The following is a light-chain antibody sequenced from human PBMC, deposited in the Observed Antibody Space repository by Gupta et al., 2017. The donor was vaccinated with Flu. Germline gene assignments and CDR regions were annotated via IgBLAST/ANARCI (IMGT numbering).Light chain of an antibody. J-gene: IGLJ1*01. CDR1: SSDIGNYNR. CDR3: SSYTSNYTYV. CDR2: EVS. Sequence: QSALTQPPSVSGSPGQSVTISCTGTSSDIGNYNRVSWYQQSPGTAPKLMIYEVSNRPSGVPDRFSGSKSGNTASLTITGLQADDEADFYCSSYTSNYTYVFGTGTKVTVL. V-gene: IGLV2-18*02.